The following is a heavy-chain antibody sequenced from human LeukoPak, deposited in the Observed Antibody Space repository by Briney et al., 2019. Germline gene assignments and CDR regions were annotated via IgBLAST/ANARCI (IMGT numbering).Heavy chain of an antibody. D-gene: IGHD3-10*01. CDR1: GFTFSSYG. V-gene: IGHV3-33*01. CDR2: IWYDGSNK. CDR3: ARDYYGSGSYSLSY. Sequence: GGSLRLPCAASGFTFSSYGMHWVRQAPGKGLEWVAVIWYDGSNKYYADSVKGRFTISRDNSKNTLYLQMNSLRAEDTAVYYCARDYYGSGSYSLSYWGQGTLVTVSS. J-gene: IGHJ4*02.